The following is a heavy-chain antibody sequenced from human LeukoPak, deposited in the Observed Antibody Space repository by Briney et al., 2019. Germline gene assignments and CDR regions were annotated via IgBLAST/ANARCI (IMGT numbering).Heavy chain of an antibody. D-gene: IGHD3-16*02. J-gene: IGHJ4*02. CDR2: IYTSGST. CDR3: ARRYRGFFDY. V-gene: IGHV4-61*02. Sequence: SQTLSLTCTVSGGSISSGSYYWSWIRQPAGKGLEWIGRIYTSGSTNYNPSLKSRVTISVDTSKNQFSLKLSSVTAADTAVYYCARRYRGFFDYWGQGILVTVSS. CDR1: GGSISSGSYY.